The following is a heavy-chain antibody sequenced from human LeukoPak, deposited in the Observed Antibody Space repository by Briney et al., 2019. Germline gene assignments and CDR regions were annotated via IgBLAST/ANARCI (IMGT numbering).Heavy chain of an antibody. CDR3: ARGANDDFPLGIDYYGMDV. D-gene: IGHD3-3*01. CDR1: GFTFSSYS. Sequence: SGGSLRLSCAASGFTFSSYSMNWVRQAPGKGLEWVSYISSSSTIYYADSVKGRFTISRDNAKNSLYLQMNSLRAEDTAVYYCARGANDDFPLGIDYYGMDVWGQGTAVTVSS. V-gene: IGHV3-48*04. J-gene: IGHJ6*02. CDR2: ISSSSTI.